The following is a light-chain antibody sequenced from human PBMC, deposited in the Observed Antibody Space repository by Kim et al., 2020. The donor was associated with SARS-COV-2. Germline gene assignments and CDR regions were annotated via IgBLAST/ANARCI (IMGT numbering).Light chain of an antibody. V-gene: IGKV1-39*01. Sequence: ASVGDAVTIACRASQDIGNSLNWYQQSPGKAPKVLIFSASTLQRGVPSRFSGSGSGTDFNFTINSLQPEDFGSFQCQQTYSAPLTFGGGTKVDIK. CDR1: QDIGNS. CDR3: QQTYSAPLT. J-gene: IGKJ4*01. CDR2: SAS.